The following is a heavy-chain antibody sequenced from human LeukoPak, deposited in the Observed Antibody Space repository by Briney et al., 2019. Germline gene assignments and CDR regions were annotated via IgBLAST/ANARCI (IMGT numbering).Heavy chain of an antibody. D-gene: IGHD5-24*01. V-gene: IGHV4-59*01. CDR2: IYYSGST. CDR3: ARARDGYGGFDY. J-gene: IGHJ4*02. Sequence: SETLSLICTVSGGSISSYYWSWIRQPPGKGLEWIGYIYYSGSTNYNPSLKSRVTISVDTSKNQFSLKLSSVTAADTAVYYCARARDGYGGFDYWGQGTLVTVSS. CDR1: GGSISSYY.